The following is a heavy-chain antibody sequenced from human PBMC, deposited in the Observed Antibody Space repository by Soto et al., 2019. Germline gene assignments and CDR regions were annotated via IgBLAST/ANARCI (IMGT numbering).Heavy chain of an antibody. J-gene: IGHJ4*02. Sequence: PGGTLSLSCATSGFTFNTYGMHWDRLAPDTGLEWVALISYDRSSQYYADSVHGRLTISREDSKNTLFPLMLSLRAANTTVYYFAKYQASGQGYFDSWGQGTLVTVSS. CDR1: GFTFNTYG. CDR3: AKYQASGQGYFDS. CDR2: ISYDRSSQ. V-gene: IGHV3-30*18.